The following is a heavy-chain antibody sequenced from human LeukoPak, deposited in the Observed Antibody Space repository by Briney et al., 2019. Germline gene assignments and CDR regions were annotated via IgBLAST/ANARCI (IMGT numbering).Heavy chain of an antibody. CDR3: ARDYRLQPGDSSSWSDAFDI. J-gene: IGHJ3*02. CDR2: ISSSSSYI. Sequence: GESLKISCKGSGYTFTTYWIGWVRQAPGKGLEWVSSISSSSSYIYYADSVKGRFTISRDNAKNSLYLQMNSLRAEDTAVYYCARDYRLQPGDSSSWSDAFDIWGQGTMVTVSS. CDR1: GYTFTTYW. D-gene: IGHD6-13*01. V-gene: IGHV3-21*01.